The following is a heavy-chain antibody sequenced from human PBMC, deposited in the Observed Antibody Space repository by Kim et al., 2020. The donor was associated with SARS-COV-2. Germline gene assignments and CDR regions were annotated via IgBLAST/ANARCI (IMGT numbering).Heavy chain of an antibody. CDR3: ASDTNYDFWSGYSAAFDI. J-gene: IGHJ3*02. D-gene: IGHD3-3*01. Sequence: KGRFPISRDNAKNSLYLQMNSLRDEDTAVYYCASDTNYDFWSGYSAAFDIWGQGKMVTVSS. V-gene: IGHV3-48*02.